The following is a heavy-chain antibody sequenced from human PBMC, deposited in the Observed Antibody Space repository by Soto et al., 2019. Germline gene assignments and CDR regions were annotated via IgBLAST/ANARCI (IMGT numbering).Heavy chain of an antibody. CDR3: ARGSSSPYNWFDP. CDR2: INAGNGNT. Sequence: PSVKVSCKASGYTFTSYAMHWVRQAPGQRLEWMGWINAGNGNTKYSQKFQGRVTISVDTSKNQFSLKLSSVTAADTAVYYCARGSSSPYNWFDPWGQGTLVTVSS. D-gene: IGHD6-6*01. CDR1: GYTFTSYA. V-gene: IGHV1-3*01. J-gene: IGHJ5*02.